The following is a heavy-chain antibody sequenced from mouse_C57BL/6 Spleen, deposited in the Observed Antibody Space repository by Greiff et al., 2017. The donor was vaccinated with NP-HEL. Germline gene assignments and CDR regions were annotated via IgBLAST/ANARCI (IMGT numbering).Heavy chain of an antibody. D-gene: IGHD1-1*01. V-gene: IGHV1-80*01. CDR1: GYAFRSYW. CDR3: ARVETTVVATSSFDY. Sequence: VQLQQSGAELVKPGASVKISCKASGYAFRSYWMNWVKQRPGKGLEWIGQIYPGDGDTTYNGKFKGKATLTADKSSSTAYMQLSSLTSEDSAVYFCARVETTVVATSSFDYWGQGTTLTVSS. CDR2: IYPGDGDT. J-gene: IGHJ2*01.